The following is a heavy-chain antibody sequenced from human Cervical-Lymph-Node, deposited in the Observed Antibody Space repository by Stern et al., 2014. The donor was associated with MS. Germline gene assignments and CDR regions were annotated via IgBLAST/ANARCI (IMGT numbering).Heavy chain of an antibody. CDR2: IKQDGSEK. V-gene: IGHV3-7*01. CDR3: ARGLWFGEGSDY. CDR1: GFTFSGYW. J-gene: IGHJ4*02. Sequence: QLVQSGGDLVQPGGSLRLSCEASGFTFSGYWMNWVGQAPGKGLEWVANIKQDGSEKYYVDSVKGRFTISRDNAKNSLYLQMNSLRAEDTAVYYCARGLWFGEGSDYWGQGILVTVSS. D-gene: IGHD3-10*01.